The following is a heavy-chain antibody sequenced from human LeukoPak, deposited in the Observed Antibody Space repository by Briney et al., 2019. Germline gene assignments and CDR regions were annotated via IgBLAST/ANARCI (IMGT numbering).Heavy chain of an antibody. CDR2: IYHSGST. V-gene: IGHV4-38-2*02. CDR1: GYSISSGYY. J-gene: IGHJ4*02. Sequence: PSETLSLTCTVSGYSISSGYYWGWIRQPPGKGLEWIGSIYHSGSTYYNPSLKSRVTISVDTSKNQLSLKLSSVTAADTAVYYCAREVSGRLDYWGQGTLVTVSS. CDR3: AREVSGRLDY. D-gene: IGHD1-26*01.